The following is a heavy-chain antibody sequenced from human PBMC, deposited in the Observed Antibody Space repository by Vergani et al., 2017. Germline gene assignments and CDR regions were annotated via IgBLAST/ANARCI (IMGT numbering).Heavy chain of an antibody. CDR3: ARDSGYCSGGSCSPGGY. Sequence: QVQLVESGGGVVQPGRSLRLSCAASGFTLSSYGMHWVRQAPGKGLEWVAVIWYDGSNKYYADSVKGRFTISRDNSKKTLYLQMNSLRAEDTAVYYCARDSGYCSGGSCSPGGYWGQGTLVTVSS. CDR2: IWYDGSNK. CDR1: GFTLSSYG. V-gene: IGHV3-33*01. D-gene: IGHD2-15*01. J-gene: IGHJ4*02.